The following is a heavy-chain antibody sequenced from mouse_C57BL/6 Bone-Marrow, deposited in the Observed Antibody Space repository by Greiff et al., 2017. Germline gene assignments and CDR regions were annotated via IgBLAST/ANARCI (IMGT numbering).Heavy chain of an antibody. Sequence: VQLKESGAELVRPGASVKLSCTASGFNIKDDYMHWVKQRPEQGLEWIGWIDPENGDTEYASKFQGKATITADTSSNTAYLQLSSLTSEETAFYFCNTALYCRIAYWGQGTTLTVSS. CDR2: IDPENGDT. CDR1: GFNIKDDY. CDR3: NTALYCRIAY. V-gene: IGHV14-4*01. D-gene: IGHD3-3*01. J-gene: IGHJ2*01.